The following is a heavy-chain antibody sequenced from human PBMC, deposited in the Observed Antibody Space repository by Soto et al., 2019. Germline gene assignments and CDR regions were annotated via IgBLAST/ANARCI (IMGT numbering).Heavy chain of an antibody. CDR1: GYTFTSYG. V-gene: IGHV1-18*04. D-gene: IGHD3-10*01. CDR2: VSPNNGDT. Sequence: QVQLVQSGPEVQKPGASVRVSCKTSGYTFTSYGISWVRQAPGQGLEWMGRVSPNNGDTYYAQKFQGRATMTTDTSTSTVYIDLTSLTSDDTAIYFCSRFGAYGSHWGQGTLVTVSS. J-gene: IGHJ4*02. CDR3: SRFGAYGSH.